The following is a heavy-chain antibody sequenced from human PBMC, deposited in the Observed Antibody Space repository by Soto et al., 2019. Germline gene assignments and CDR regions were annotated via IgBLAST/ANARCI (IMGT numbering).Heavy chain of an antibody. V-gene: IGHV3-53*01. Sequence: EVQLVESGGGLIQPGGSLRLSCAASGFTVSSNYMSWVRQAPGKGLEWVSVIYSGGSTYYADSVKGRFTISRDHSKNTLYLQMNSLRAEDTAVYYCARGGAYYYYGMDVWGQGTTVTVSS. D-gene: IGHD1-26*01. CDR1: GFTVSSNY. J-gene: IGHJ6*02. CDR2: IYSGGST. CDR3: ARGGAYYYYGMDV.